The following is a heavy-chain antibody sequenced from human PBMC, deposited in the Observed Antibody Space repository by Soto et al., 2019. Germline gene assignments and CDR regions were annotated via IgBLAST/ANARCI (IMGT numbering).Heavy chain of an antibody. CDR2: IYYSGST. Sequence: SETLSLTCTVSGGSISSSIYYWGWIRQPPGKGLEWIGSIYYSGSTYYNPSLKSRVTISVDTSKNQFSLKLSSVTAPETAVYYCARHAPAISISDHWGQGTLVSVSS. J-gene: IGHJ4*02. CDR3: ARHAPAISISDH. V-gene: IGHV4-39*01. D-gene: IGHD3-3*01. CDR1: GGSISSSIYY.